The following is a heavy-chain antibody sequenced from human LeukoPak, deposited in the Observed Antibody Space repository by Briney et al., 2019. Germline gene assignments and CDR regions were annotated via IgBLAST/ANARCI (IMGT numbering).Heavy chain of an antibody. V-gene: IGHV4-61*02. Sequence: SETLSLTCTVSGGSISSGTYYWTWIRQPAGKGLEWIGRIYTSGSTNYNPSLKSRVTISVDTSKNQFSLKLRSVTAADTAVYYCARGHDYGTLDYWGQGTLVTVSS. D-gene: IGHD4-17*01. CDR3: ARGHDYGTLDY. CDR1: GGSISSGTYY. J-gene: IGHJ4*02. CDR2: IYTSGST.